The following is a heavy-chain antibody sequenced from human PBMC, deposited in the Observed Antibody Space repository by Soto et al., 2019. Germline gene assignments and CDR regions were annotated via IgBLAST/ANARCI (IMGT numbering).Heavy chain of an antibody. J-gene: IGHJ4*01. CDR2: IYWDDDK. Sequence: YGPTLVNPTQTLTLTCTFSGFSISTSGVGVGWIGQPPGKALEWLAFIYWDDDKRYSPSLRSRLTIAKDTSKNEVVLTMTNMDPEDTATYFCAHRVHGSDTGWNTGIFDYWGHGTLVTVSS. CDR3: AHRVHGSDTGWNTGIFDY. D-gene: IGHD1-1*01. V-gene: IGHV2-5*02. CDR1: GFSISTSGVG.